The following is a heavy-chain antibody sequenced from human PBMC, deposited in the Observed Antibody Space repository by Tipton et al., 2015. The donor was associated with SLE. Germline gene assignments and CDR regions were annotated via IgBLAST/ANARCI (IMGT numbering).Heavy chain of an antibody. Sequence: SLRLSCAAPGFSFSSYWMTWVRQAPGKGLEWVAIIKQDGSDEYYVDSVKGRFTISRDNAKNSLFAQMHNLRAGDTAVYYCARVNGTYGGSFDIWGQGTTVTVSS. V-gene: IGHV3-7*01. D-gene: IGHD4-23*01. CDR3: ARVNGTYGGSFDI. CDR2: IKQDGSDE. CDR1: GFSFSSYW. J-gene: IGHJ3*02.